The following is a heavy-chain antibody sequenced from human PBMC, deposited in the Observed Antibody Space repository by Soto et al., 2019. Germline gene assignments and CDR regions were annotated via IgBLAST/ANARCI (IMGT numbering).Heavy chain of an antibody. CDR3: ARFSGSYTRGLDY. D-gene: IGHD1-26*01. V-gene: IGHV3-72*01. CDR2: SRNKANSYST. CDR1: GFTFSDHY. J-gene: IGHJ4*02. Sequence: EVQLVESGGALVQPGGSLRLSCAASGFTFSDHYMDWVRQAPGKGLEWVGRSRNKANSYSTEYAASVKGRFTISRDESKHSMYLQMHSLKTEDTAVYYCARFSGSYTRGLDYWGQGTLVTVSS.